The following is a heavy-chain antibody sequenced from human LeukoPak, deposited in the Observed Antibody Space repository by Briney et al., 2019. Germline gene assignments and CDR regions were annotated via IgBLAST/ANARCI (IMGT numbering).Heavy chain of an antibody. CDR1: GFTFSSYE. J-gene: IGHJ4*02. CDR2: ISGSGGST. D-gene: IGHD3-10*01. CDR3: AKDRLDLLWSGESTEIFDY. Sequence: GGSLRLSCAASGFTFSSYEMNWVRQAPGKGLEWVSAISGSGGSTYYADSVKGRFTISRDNSKNTLYLQMNSLRAEDTAVYYCAKDRLDLLWSGESTEIFDYWGQGTLVTVSS. V-gene: IGHV3-23*01.